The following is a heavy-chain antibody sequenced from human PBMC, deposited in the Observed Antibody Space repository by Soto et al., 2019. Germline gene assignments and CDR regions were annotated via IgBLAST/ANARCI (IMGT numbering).Heavy chain of an antibody. V-gene: IGHV1-69*02. Sequence: SVKVSCKASGGTFSSYTISWVRQAPGQGLEWMGRIIPILGIANYAQKFQGRVTITADKSTSTAYMELSSLRSEDTAVYYCARGLPNCSGGSCYSDWFDPWGQGTLVTVSS. CDR1: GGTFSSYT. CDR3: ARGLPNCSGGSCYSDWFDP. J-gene: IGHJ5*02. CDR2: IIPILGIA. D-gene: IGHD2-15*01.